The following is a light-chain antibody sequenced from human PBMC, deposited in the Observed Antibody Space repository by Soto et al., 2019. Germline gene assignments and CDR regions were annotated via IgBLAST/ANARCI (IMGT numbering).Light chain of an antibody. CDR1: SGSVSTSYY. CDR2: STN. CDR3: VPYMGSGIPWV. J-gene: IGLJ3*02. Sequence: QTVVTQEPSFSVSPGGTVTLTCGLSSGSVSTSYYPSWYQQTPGQAPRTLIYSTNTRSSGVPDRFSGSILGNKAALTITGAQADDESDYYCVPYMGSGIPWVFGGGTKVTVL. V-gene: IGLV8-61*01.